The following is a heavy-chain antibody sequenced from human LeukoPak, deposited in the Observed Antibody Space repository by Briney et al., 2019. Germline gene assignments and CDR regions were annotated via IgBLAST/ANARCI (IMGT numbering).Heavy chain of an antibody. CDR2: ITNDGSST. CDR3: VTQQGGNPAY. D-gene: IGHD1-14*01. V-gene: IGHV3-74*01. CDR1: GLTFSDYY. Sequence: GGSLRLSCAVSGLTFSDYYMSWTRQAPGKGLVWVSRITNDGSSTTYADSVKGRFTISRDNAKNMLYLQVKSLRAEDMAVYYCVTQQGGNPAYWGQGTLVTVSS. J-gene: IGHJ4*02.